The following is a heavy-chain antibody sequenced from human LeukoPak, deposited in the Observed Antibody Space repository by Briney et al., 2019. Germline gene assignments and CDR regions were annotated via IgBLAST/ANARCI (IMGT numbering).Heavy chain of an antibody. D-gene: IGHD3-22*01. CDR1: GGSISSGGYY. V-gene: IGHV4-30-2*01. J-gene: IGHJ4*02. CDR2: IYHSGST. Sequence: SETLSLTCTVSGGSISSGGYYWSWIRQPPGKGLEWIGYIYHSGSTYYNPSLKSRVTISVDRSKNQFSLKLSSVTAADTAVYYCAKEFDSSGYYGGFWDYWGQGTLVTVSS. CDR3: AKEFDSSGYYGGFWDY.